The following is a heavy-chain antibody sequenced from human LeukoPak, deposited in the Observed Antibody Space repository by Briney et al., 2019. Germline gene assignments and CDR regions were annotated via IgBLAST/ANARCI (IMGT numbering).Heavy chain of an antibody. Sequence: GASVKVTCKASGYTFTGYYMPWVRQAPGQGLEWMGWINPNRGGTNYAQKFQGRVTMTRDTSISTGYMGVRRLRSDDTAVYYCASAGVITTGFDYWGQGTLVTVSS. J-gene: IGHJ4*02. D-gene: IGHD3-22*01. V-gene: IGHV1-2*02. CDR1: GYTFTGYY. CDR3: ASAGVITTGFDY. CDR2: INPNRGGT.